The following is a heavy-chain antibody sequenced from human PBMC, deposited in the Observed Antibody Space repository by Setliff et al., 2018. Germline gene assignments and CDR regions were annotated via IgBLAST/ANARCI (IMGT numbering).Heavy chain of an antibody. D-gene: IGHD5-18*01. V-gene: IGHV5-51*01. CDR3: ARSEYSYGSFDY. CDR1: GYSFTSYW. J-gene: IGHJ4*02. CDR2: IYPGDSDI. Sequence: GESLRLSCKGSGYSFTSYWIGWVRQTPGKGLEWMGIIYPGDSDIRYSPSFQGHVTISTDKYISTAYLQWSSLKASDTAMYYCARSEYSYGSFDYWGQGTLVPVSS.